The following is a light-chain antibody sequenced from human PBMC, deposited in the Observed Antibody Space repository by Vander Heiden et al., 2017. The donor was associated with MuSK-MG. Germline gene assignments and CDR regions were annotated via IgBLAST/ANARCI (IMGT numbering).Light chain of an antibody. CDR3: QPSDRVLFT. CDR1: QSIGTN. J-gene: IGKJ3*01. CDR2: DAS. Sequence: DIQMTQSPSSLSASVGDRVTITCRASQSIGTNINWYRQKPGRAPELLIYDASGLQSGVPSRFSGSGSGTDFTLTISRLQPEDFATYYCQPSDRVLFTFGHGTKVXI. V-gene: IGKV1-39*01.